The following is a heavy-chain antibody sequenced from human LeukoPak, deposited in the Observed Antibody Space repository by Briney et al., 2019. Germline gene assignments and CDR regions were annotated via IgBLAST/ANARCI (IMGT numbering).Heavy chain of an antibody. CDR1: GFTFSSYG. D-gene: IGHD2-21*02. Sequence: PGGSLRLSCAASGFTFSSYGMHWVRQAPGKGLEWVAVISYDGSNKYYADSVKGRFTISRDNSKNTLYLQMNSLRAEDTAVYYCARVASSGDWPQDYFDYWGQGTLVTVSS. V-gene: IGHV3-30*03. CDR2: ISYDGSNK. J-gene: IGHJ4*02. CDR3: ARVASSGDWPQDYFDY.